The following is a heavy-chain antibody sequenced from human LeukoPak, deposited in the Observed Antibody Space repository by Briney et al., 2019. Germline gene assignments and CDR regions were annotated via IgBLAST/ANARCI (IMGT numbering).Heavy chain of an antibody. CDR1: GYSISSGYY. CDR3: ARQAIVVVPAAYDY. Sequence: SETLSLTCAVSGYSISSGYYWGWIRHPPGKGLEGIGSIYHSGSTYYNPSLKSRVTISVDTSKNQFSLKLSSVTAADTAVYYCARQAIVVVPAAYDYWGQGTLVTVSS. J-gene: IGHJ4*02. V-gene: IGHV4-38-2*01. CDR2: IYHSGST. D-gene: IGHD2-2*01.